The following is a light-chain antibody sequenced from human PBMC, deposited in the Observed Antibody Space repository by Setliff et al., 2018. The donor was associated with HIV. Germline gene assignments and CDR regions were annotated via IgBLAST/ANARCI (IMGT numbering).Light chain of an antibody. J-gene: IGLJ1*01. Sequence: QSALTQPRSVSGSRGQTVTFSCTGGSSDVGGYDYVSWYQQHPGKAPKLIIYDVSKRPSGVPARFSGFKSGNTAYLTISGLQPEDEAEYYCCSYAGTYTFVLGTGTKVTVL. CDR1: SSDVGGYDY. V-gene: IGLV2-11*01. CDR3: CSYAGTYTFV. CDR2: DVS.